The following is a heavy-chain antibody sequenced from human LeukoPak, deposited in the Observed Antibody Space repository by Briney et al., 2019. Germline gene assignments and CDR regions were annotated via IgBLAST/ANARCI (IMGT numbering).Heavy chain of an antibody. CDR1: GGSISSYY. V-gene: IGHV4-59*01. D-gene: IGHD4-17*01. J-gene: IGHJ4*02. Sequence: SETLSLTCTVSGGSISSYYWSWIRQPPGKGLEWIGYIYYSGSTNYNPSLKSRVTISVDTSKNQFSLKLSSVTAADTAVYYCARTQVAFTVTNVYFDYWSQGTLVTVSS. CDR2: IYYSGST. CDR3: ARTQVAFTVTNVYFDY.